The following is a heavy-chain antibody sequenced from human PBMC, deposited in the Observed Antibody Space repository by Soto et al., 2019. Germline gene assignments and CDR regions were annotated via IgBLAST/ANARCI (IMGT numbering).Heavy chain of an antibody. Sequence: GASVKVSCKASGDTFXGYYMHWVRQAPGQGLEWMGWINPNSGGTNYAQKFQGWVTMTRDTSISTAYMELSRLRSDDTAVYYCATSMVRGVTTYYYYGMDVWGQGTTVTVSS. CDR2: INPNSGGT. D-gene: IGHD3-10*01. CDR1: GDTFXGYY. CDR3: ATSMVRGVTTYYYYGMDV. V-gene: IGHV1-2*04. J-gene: IGHJ6*02.